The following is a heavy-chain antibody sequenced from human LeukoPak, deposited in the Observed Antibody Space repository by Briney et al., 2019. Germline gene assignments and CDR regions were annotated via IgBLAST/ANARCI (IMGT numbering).Heavy chain of an antibody. CDR2: INPNSGGT. CDR3: ARVLMATTTLFDY. Sequence: ASVKVSCKASGYTFTGYYMHWVRQAPGQGLEWMGWINPNSGGTNYAQKFQGRVTMTRDTSISTAYMELSRLRSDDTAVYYCARVLMATTTLFDYWGQGTLVTVSS. D-gene: IGHD5-24*01. J-gene: IGHJ4*02. V-gene: IGHV1-2*02. CDR1: GYTFTGYY.